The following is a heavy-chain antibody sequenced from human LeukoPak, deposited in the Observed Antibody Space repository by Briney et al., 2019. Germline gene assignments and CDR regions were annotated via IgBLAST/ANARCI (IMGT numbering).Heavy chain of an antibody. CDR2: IYNKVST. V-gene: IGHV4-39*01. J-gene: IGHJ4*02. Sequence: PSETLSLTCTVSGESMPSNTYYWAWVRQSPEKGLEWIGSIYNKVSTHYNPSLKSRVTMSVDTSRSQFSLKLTSMTAADTAIYYCARNGSSSYFDTWGQGILVTASS. D-gene: IGHD6-6*01. CDR3: ARNGSSSYFDT. CDR1: GESMPSNTYY.